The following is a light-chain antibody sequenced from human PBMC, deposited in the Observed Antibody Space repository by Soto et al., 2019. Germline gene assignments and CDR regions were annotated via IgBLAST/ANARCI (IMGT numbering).Light chain of an antibody. CDR3: SSYTRNSTVV. CDR1: SGDVGGYNY. Sequence: QSALTQPASVSGSPGQSITISCTGTSGDVGGYNYVSWYQQHPGKAPKLMIYDVSNRPSGVSNRFSGSKSDNTASLTISGLQAEDEADYYCSSYTRNSTVVFGGGTKLTVL. J-gene: IGLJ2*01. CDR2: DVS. V-gene: IGLV2-14*01.